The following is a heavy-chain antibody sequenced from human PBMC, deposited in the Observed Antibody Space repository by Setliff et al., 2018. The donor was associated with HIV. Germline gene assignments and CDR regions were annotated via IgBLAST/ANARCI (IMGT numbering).Heavy chain of an antibody. CDR2: INHSGTA. CDR1: GGSLSSSY. CDR3: AGLSDFLDY. J-gene: IGHJ4*02. D-gene: IGHD2-21*01. Sequence: PSETLSLTCAVYGGSLSSSYWTWIRQAPGKGLEWIGEINHSGTANYNPSLKSRVTMSLDRSKRQFSLKLTSLTAADTAVYYCAGLSDFLDYWGRGNLVTVSS. V-gene: IGHV4-34*01.